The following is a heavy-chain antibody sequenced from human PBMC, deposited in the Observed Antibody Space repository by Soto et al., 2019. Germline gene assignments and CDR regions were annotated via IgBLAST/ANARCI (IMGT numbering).Heavy chain of an antibody. J-gene: IGHJ4*02. Sequence: QLLESGGGLIQPGGSLTISCEASGFTFGSYAMSWVRQAPGKGLEWVSAIRGRGDDTFYADSVKGRFTISRDNSKNTLYLQMSSLRTEDTAIYYCGKEVGDASSYFSGLHFWGQGTLVTVSS. CDR1: GFTFGSYA. CDR3: GKEVGDASSYFSGLHF. D-gene: IGHD2-15*01. CDR2: IRGRGDDT. V-gene: IGHV3-23*01.